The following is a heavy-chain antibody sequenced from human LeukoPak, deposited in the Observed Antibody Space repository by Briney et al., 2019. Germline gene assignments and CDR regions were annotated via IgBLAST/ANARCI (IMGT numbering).Heavy chain of an antibody. V-gene: IGHV1-18*01. CDR2: ISAYNGNT. CDR3: ARRDVVAGPDY. J-gene: IGHJ4*02. D-gene: IGHD6-19*01. CDR1: GYTLTSYG. Sequence: GASVKVSCKASGYTLTSYGISWVRQAPGQGLEWMGWISAYNGNTNYAQKLQGRVTVATDTSTSTAYMELRSLRSDDTAVYYCARRDVVAGPDYWGQGTLVTVSS.